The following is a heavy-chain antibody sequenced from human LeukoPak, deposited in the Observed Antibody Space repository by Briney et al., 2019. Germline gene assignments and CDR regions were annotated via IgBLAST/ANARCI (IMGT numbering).Heavy chain of an antibody. J-gene: IGHJ4*02. CDR1: GFTFSSYG. D-gene: IGHD5-18*01. Sequence: GGSLRLSCAASGFTFSSYGMHWVRQAPGKGLEWVAFIRYDGSNKYYADSVKGRFTISRDNSKNTLYLQMNSLRAEDTAVYYCARDVHSYGYALDYWGQGTLVTVSS. V-gene: IGHV3-30*02. CDR3: ARDVHSYGYALDY. CDR2: IRYDGSNK.